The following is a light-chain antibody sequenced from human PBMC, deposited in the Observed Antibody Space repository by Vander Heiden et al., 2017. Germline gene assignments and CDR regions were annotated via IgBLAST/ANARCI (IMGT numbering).Light chain of an antibody. V-gene: IGKV3-11*01. CDR1: QSVSSY. Sequence: EIVLTQSPATLSLSPGERATLSCRASQSVSSYLAWYQQKPVQSPRLLIYDASNRATGIPARFSGSGSGTDFTLTISILEPEDFAVYYCQQLSNWPPLTFGGGTKVEIK. J-gene: IGKJ4*01. CDR2: DAS. CDR3: QQLSNWPPLT.